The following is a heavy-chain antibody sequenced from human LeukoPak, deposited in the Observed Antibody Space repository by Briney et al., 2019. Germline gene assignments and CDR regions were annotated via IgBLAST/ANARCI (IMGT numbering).Heavy chain of an antibody. J-gene: IGHJ3*02. CDR2: IYYSGST. V-gene: IGHV4-61*08. Sequence: PSQTLSLTCTVSGGSISSGGYSWSWIRQPPGKGLEWIGYIYYSGSTNYNPSLKSRVTISVDTSKNQFSLKLSSVTAADTAVYYCARHYYGSGRSDAFDIWGQGTMVTVSS. CDR1: GGSISSGGYS. D-gene: IGHD3-10*01. CDR3: ARHYYGSGRSDAFDI.